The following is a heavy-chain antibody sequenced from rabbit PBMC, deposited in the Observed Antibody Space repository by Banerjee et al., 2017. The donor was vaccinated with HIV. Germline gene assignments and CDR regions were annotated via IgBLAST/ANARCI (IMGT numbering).Heavy chain of an antibody. V-gene: IGHV1S43*01. J-gene: IGHJ4*01. CDR1: GFSFSSSYY. CDR3: ARANSYDDYGDYEYYFNL. Sequence: QQQLVESGGGLVQPEGSLTLTCTASGFSFSSSYYMCWVRQAPGKGLEWIACIYAGSSGSTWYASWVNGRFTISRSTSLNTVDLKMTSLTAADTATYFCARANSYDDYGDYEYYFNLWGPGTLVTVS. CDR2: IYAGSSGST. D-gene: IGHD2-1*01.